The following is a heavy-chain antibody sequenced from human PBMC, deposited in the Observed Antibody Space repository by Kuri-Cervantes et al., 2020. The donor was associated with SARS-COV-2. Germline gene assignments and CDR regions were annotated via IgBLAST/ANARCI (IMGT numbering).Heavy chain of an antibody. CDR3: ARRVPPWYDFWSGYYGMDV. Sequence: SETLTLTCTASGVSISSSSYYWGWNRQPTGEGLEWIGSIYYSGSTYYNSSLKSRVTISVDTSKNQFSLKLSSVTAADTAVYYCARRVPPWYDFWSGYYGMDVWGQGTTVTVSS. CDR1: GVSISSSSYY. CDR2: IYYSGST. J-gene: IGHJ6*02. D-gene: IGHD3-3*01. V-gene: IGHV4-39*01.